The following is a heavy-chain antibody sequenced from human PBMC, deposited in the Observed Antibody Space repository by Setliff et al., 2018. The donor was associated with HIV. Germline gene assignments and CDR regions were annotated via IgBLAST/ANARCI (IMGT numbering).Heavy chain of an antibody. CDR3: AAADYSNPHWYFDL. Sequence: ASVKVSCKASGFTFTSSAMQWVRQARGQRLEWIGWIVVGSGNTNYAQKFQEGVTITRDMSTSTAYMELSSLRSEDTAVYYCAAADYSNPHWYFDLWGRGTLVTVSS. D-gene: IGHD4-4*01. J-gene: IGHJ2*01. CDR1: GFTFTSSA. CDR2: IVVGSGNT. V-gene: IGHV1-58*02.